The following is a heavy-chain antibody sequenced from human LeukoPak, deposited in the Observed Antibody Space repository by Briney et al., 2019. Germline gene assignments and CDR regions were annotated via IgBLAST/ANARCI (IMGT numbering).Heavy chain of an antibody. CDR2: IKEDGSEK. CDR3: ASMLFGGPFDY. J-gene: IGHJ4*02. D-gene: IGHD2-21*01. V-gene: IGHV3-7*05. Sequence: RGSLRLSCAASGFTFSSYWMSWVCQAPGKGLEWVANIKEDGSEKNYVDSVKGRFTISRDNAKKSLYLQMNSLRAEDTAVYYCASMLFGGPFDYWGQRTMVTVSS. CDR1: GFTFSSYW.